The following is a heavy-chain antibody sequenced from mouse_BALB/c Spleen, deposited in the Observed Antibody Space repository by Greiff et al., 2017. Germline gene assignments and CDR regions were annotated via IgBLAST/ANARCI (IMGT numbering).Heavy chain of an antibody. Sequence: VQLQQPGAELVKPGASVKLSCKASGYTFTSYYMYWVKQRPGQGLEWIGGINPSNGGTNFNEKFKSKATLTVDKSSSTAYMQLSSLTSEDSAVYYCTRYGDYVFDYWGQGTTLTVSS. CDR2: INPSNGGT. CDR3: TRYGDYVFDY. CDR1: GYTFTSYY. D-gene: IGHD2-4*01. V-gene: IGHV1S81*02. J-gene: IGHJ2*01.